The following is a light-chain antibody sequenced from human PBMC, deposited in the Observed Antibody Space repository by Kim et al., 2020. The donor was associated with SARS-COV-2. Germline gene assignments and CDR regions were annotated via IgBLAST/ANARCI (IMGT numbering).Light chain of an antibody. CDR3: QQYNNYPLT. CDR1: QAISRS. CDR2: SAS. V-gene: IGKV1-16*02. J-gene: IGKJ4*01. Sequence: GSVEEIVTITGRTSQAISRSLTWFQQKPGEAPKSLIYSASTLQSVVPSKFSGSGSGTDFTLTISSLQPEDSATYYCQQYNNYPLTFGGGTKVYIK.